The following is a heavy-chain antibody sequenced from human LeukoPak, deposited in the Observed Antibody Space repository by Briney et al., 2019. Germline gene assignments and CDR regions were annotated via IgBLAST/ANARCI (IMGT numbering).Heavy chain of an antibody. D-gene: IGHD1-1*01. CDR2: MNPNSGGT. J-gene: IGHJ6*03. V-gene: IGHV1-8*03. CDR3: ARASALGPGTYYYMDV. Sequence: ASVKVSCKASGYTFTSYDINWVRQATGQGLEWMGWMNPNSGGTNYAQKFQGRVTITRDTSASTAYMELSSLRSEDMAVYYCARASALGPGTYYYMDVWGKGTTVTVSS. CDR1: GYTFTSYD.